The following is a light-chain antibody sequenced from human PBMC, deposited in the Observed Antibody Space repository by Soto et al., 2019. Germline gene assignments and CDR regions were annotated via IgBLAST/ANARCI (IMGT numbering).Light chain of an antibody. CDR1: QSVTTN. V-gene: IGKV3-15*01. J-gene: IGKJ4*01. CDR2: SAS. CDR3: QQYNNWPPLT. Sequence: EAVMTQSPVTLSVSPGERATLSCRASQSVTTNLAWYQTKPRQAPRHLIYSASTRAAGIPDRFSGSGSGTEFTFTISSLQSEDFAVYYCQQYNNWPPLTFGGGTKVEIK.